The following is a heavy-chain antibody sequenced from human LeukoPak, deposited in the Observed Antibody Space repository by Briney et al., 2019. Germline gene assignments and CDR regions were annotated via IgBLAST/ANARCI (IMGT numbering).Heavy chain of an antibody. CDR3: ARAGKVTKVRGLGVVFDI. D-gene: IGHD3-10*01. CDR2: IKQDGSEK. Sequence: GGSLRLSCAASGFTFSNYWMSWVRQAPGKGLEWVANIKQDGSEKFYVDSVEGRFTISRDNAKNSLYLQMNSLRAEDTAVYYCARAGKVTKVRGLGVVFDIWGQGTMVTVSS. J-gene: IGHJ3*02. CDR1: GFTFSNYW. V-gene: IGHV3-7*01.